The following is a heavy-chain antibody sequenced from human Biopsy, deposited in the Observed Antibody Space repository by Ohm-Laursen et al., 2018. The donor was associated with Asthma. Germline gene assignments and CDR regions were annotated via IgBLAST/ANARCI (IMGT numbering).Heavy chain of an antibody. D-gene: IGHD2-2*01. CDR3: ARKAVSCISRTCYSLDF. CDR2: INSVFGTT. CDR1: GGTFNNYV. J-gene: IGHJ4*02. V-gene: IGHV1-69*13. Sequence: AASVKVSCKSLGGTFNNYVIGWVRQAPGQGLEWMGGINSVFGTTTYPQKFQDRVTITADDSTSTVYRELSSLRSEDTAVYYCARKAVSCISRTCYSLDFWGQGTLVTVSS.